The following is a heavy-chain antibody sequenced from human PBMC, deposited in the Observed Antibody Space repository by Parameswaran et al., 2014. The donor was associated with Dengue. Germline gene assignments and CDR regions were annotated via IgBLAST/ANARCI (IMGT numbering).Heavy chain of an antibody. V-gene: IGHV3-53*01. CDR2: IYSGGST. D-gene: IGHD2-2*01. Sequence: VRQAPGKGLEWVSVIYSGGSTYYADSVKGRFTISRDNSKNTLYLQMNSLRAEDTAVYYCAREGRIDYCSSTSCRTFDYWGQGTLVTVSS. CDR3: AREGRIDYCSSTSCRTFDY. J-gene: IGHJ4*02.